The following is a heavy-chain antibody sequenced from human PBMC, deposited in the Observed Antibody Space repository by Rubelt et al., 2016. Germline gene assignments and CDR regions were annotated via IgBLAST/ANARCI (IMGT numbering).Heavy chain of an antibody. CDR1: GYSISNGYY. J-gene: IGHJ4*02. V-gene: IGHV3-7*01. CDR3: ARVSPGYSYAFVDY. Sequence: VQLQESGPGLVKPSETLSLTCIVSGYSISNGYYWGWIRQPPGKGLEWVANIKQDGSEKYYVDSVKGRFTISRDSYEDTLYLQMNGLRADDTAVYYCARVSPGYSYAFVDYWGQGTLVTVSS. D-gene: IGHD5-18*01. CDR2: IKQDGSEK.